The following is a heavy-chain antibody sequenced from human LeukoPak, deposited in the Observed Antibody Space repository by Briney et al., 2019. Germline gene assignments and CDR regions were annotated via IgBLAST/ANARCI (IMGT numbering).Heavy chain of an antibody. D-gene: IGHD4-23*01. CDR1: GYTFTSYY. CDR3: ARDKAVTTEVTQHFQH. V-gene: IGHV1-18*04. Sequence: ASVKVSCKASGYTFTSYYMHWVRQAPGQGLEWMGWISAYNGYTDYAQKLQFRVTMTTDTSTSTAYMELRSLRSDDTAVYYCARDKAVTTEVTQHFQHWGQGTLVTVSS. J-gene: IGHJ1*01. CDR2: ISAYNGYT.